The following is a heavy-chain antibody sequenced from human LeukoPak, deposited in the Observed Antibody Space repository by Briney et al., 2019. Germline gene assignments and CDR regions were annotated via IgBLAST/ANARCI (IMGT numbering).Heavy chain of an antibody. CDR1: GFTFSSYA. D-gene: IGHD3-3*01. CDR2: ISYDGSNK. J-gene: IGHJ4*02. Sequence: PGRSLRLSCAASGFTFSSYAMHWVRQAPGKGLEWVAVISYDGSNKYYADSVKGRFTISRDNSKSTLYLQMNSLRAEDTAVYYCASERTYYDFWSGYRSLFDYWGQGTLVTVSS. V-gene: IGHV3-30*04. CDR3: ASERTYYDFWSGYRSLFDY.